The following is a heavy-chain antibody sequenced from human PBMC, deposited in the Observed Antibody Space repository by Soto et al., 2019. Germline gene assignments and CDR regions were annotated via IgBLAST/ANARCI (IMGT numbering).Heavy chain of an antibody. CDR1: GYRFPSYW. D-gene: IGHD3-22*01. CDR3: ARVSSYVSSWLPGH. Sequence: GASLKTSSKGSGYRFPSYWIGWVRQMPGQGLEWMGIIYPGDSDTRYSPSFQGQVTISADKSISTAYLQWSSLKASDTAMYYCARVSSYVSSWLPGHWGQGTLVTRPS. CDR2: IYPGDSDT. J-gene: IGHJ4*02. V-gene: IGHV5-51*01.